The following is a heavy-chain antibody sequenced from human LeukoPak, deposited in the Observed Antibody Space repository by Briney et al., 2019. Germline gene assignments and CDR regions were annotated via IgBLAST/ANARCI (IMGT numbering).Heavy chain of an antibody. Sequence: SETLSLTCTVSGGSISSYYWSWIRQPPGKGLEWIGYIYYSGSTNYNPSLKSRVTISVDTSKNQFSLKLSSVTAADTAVYYCARHTKITMVRGVIGNWFDPWGQGTLVTVSS. CDR2: IYYSGST. CDR3: ARHTKITMVRGVIGNWFDP. D-gene: IGHD3-10*01. CDR1: GGSISSYY. V-gene: IGHV4-59*08. J-gene: IGHJ5*02.